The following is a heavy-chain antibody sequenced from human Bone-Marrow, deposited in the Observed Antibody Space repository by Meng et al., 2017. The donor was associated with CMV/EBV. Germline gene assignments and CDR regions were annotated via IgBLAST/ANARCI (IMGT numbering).Heavy chain of an antibody. CDR1: GGSVSSGSYY. CDR3: ARDSAATQTQNYYYYGMDV. Sequence: SETLSLTCTVSGGSVSSGSYYWSWIRQPPGKGLEWIGYIYYSGSTNYNPSLKSRVTISVDTSKSQFSLKLSSVTAADTAVYYCARDSAATQTQNYYYYGMDVWGQGTTVTVSS. J-gene: IGHJ6*02. V-gene: IGHV4-61*01. D-gene: IGHD2-15*01. CDR2: IYYSGST.